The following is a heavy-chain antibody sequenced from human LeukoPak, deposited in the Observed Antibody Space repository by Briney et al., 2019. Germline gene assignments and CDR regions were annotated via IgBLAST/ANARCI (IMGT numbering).Heavy chain of an antibody. CDR2: ISGSGGST. J-gene: IGHJ4*02. CDR3: AGGPWSGSSYPFDS. V-gene: IGHV3-23*01. D-gene: IGHD1-26*01. Sequence: PGGSLRLSCTASGFTFSSYAMSWVRQAPGKGLEWISAISGSGGSTYYADSVKGRFTISRDNSKNTLYLQMNSLRVEDTAVYYCAGGPWSGSSYPFDSWGQGTLFTVSS. CDR1: GFTFSSYA.